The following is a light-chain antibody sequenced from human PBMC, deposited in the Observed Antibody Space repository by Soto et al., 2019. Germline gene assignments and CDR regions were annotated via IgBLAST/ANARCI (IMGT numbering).Light chain of an antibody. CDR2: GAS. V-gene: IGKV3-15*01. Sequence: VMTQSPATLSLFPGETATLSCRASQSVRDSVAWYQQKPGQAPRLLLYGASTRAPDTPARFSGSGSGTEFTLSISNVQSEDVGVYYCQQYNHWPSWTFGQGTKVEI. CDR1: QSVRDS. J-gene: IGKJ1*01. CDR3: QQYNHWPSWT.